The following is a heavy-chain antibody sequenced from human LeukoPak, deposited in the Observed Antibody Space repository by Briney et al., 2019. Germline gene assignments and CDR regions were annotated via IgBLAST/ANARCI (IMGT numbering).Heavy chain of an antibody. J-gene: IGHJ5*02. D-gene: IGHD1-26*01. Sequence: PGGSLRLSCAVSGFTFSSFAINWVRQAPGKGLEWVSSISRTGNSIYYADSVQGRFTISRDNAKNSLYLQMNSLRAEDTAVYYCARDSRVGATPGWFDPWGQGTLVTVSS. CDR3: ARDSRVGATPGWFDP. CDR2: ISRTGNSI. CDR1: GFTFSSFA. V-gene: IGHV3-21*01.